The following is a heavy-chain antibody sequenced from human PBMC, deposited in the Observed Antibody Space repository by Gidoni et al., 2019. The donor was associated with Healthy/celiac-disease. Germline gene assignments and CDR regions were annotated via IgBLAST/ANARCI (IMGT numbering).Heavy chain of an antibody. D-gene: IGHD6-6*01. CDR2: INHSGST. V-gene: IGHV4-34*01. CDR3: ARELIAARHNWFDP. J-gene: IGHJ5*02. Sequence: QVQLQQWGAGLLKPSETLSLTCAVYGGSFSGYYWSWIRQPPGKGLEWIGEINHSGSTNYNPSLKSRVTISVDTSKNQFSLKLSSVTAADTAVYYCARELIAARHNWFDPWGQGTLVTVSS. CDR1: GGSFSGYY.